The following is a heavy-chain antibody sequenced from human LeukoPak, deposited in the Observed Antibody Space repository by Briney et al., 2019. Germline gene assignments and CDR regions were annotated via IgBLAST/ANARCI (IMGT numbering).Heavy chain of an antibody. V-gene: IGHV1-2*02. CDR3: ARDPAGGGYYYYMDV. Sequence: GASVKVSCKASGYTFTGYYMHWVRQAPGQGLEWMGWINPNSGGTNYAQKFQGRVTMTRDTSISTAYMELSRLRSDDTAVYYCARDPAGGGYYYYMDVWGKGTTVTVSS. J-gene: IGHJ6*03. CDR2: INPNSGGT. D-gene: IGHD3-16*01. CDR1: GYTFTGYY.